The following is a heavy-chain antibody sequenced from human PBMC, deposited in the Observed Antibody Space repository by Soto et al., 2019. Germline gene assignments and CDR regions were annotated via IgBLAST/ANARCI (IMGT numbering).Heavy chain of an antibody. V-gene: IGHV4-34*01. CDR3: ARRGGGNYPFYFDY. Sequence: PSETLSLTRGVYGGSFSGYYWSWIRQPPGKGLEWIGEIDHSGSTNYNPSLKSRVSISVDTSKRQFSLKLSFVTAADTAVYYCARRGGGNYPFYFDYWGQGALVTVSS. D-gene: IGHD1-26*01. CDR2: IDHSGST. J-gene: IGHJ4*02. CDR1: GGSFSGYY.